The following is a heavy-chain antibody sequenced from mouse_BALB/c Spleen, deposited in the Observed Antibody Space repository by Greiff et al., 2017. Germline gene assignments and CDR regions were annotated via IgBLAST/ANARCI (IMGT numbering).Heavy chain of an antibody. D-gene: IGHD1-1*01. Sequence: EVKVVESGGGLVKPGGSLKLSCAASGFTFSSYAMSWVRQTPEKRLEWVASISSGGSTYYPDSVKGRFTISRDNARNILYLQMSSLRSEDTAMYYCARDLTPYAMDYWGQGTSVTVSS. CDR2: ISSGGST. V-gene: IGHV5-6-5*01. CDR3: ARDLTPYAMDY. CDR1: GFTFSSYA. J-gene: IGHJ4*01.